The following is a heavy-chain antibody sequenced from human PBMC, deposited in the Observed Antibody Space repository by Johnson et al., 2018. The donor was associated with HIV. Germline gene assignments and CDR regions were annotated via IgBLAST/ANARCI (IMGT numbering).Heavy chain of an antibody. CDR3: ARRVDSSSGGAFDI. V-gene: IGHV3-30-3*01. D-gene: IGHD6-6*01. Sequence: QMLLVESGGGVVQPGRSLRLSCAASGFTFSSYAMHWVRQAPGKGLEWVAVISYDGSNKYYADSVKGRFTISRDNSKNTLYLQMNSLRAEDTAVYYCARRVDSSSGGAFDIWGQGTMVTVSS. CDR1: GFTFSSYA. J-gene: IGHJ3*02. CDR2: ISYDGSNK.